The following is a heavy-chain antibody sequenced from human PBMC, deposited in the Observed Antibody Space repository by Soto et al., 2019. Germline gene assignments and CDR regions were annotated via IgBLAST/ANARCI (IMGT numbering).Heavy chain of an antibody. V-gene: IGHV1-18*04. CDR1: GYTLTGYN. J-gene: IGHJ4*02. CDR2: ISAHSGNT. Sequence: SVKVSFKTRGYTLTGYNINLVRQAPGQGLEWLGWISAHSGNTKYIEKVQGRITMATDTSTKTGYMELWSLTPDDTAVYFCARDYGATSPDYFEYWGQGTLVTVSS. D-gene: IGHD4-17*01. CDR3: ARDYGATSPDYFEY.